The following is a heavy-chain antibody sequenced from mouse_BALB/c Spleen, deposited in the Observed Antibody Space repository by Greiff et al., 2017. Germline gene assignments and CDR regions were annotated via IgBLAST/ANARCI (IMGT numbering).Heavy chain of an antibody. J-gene: IGHJ4*01. CDR3: ARESYYYGSSLYAMDY. CDR2: IWGDGST. V-gene: IGHV2-6-7*01. Sequence: QVQLKESGPGLVAPSQSLSITCTVSGFSLTSYGVHWVRQPPGKGLEWLGMIWGDGSTDYNSALKSRLSISKDNSKSQVFLKMNSLQTDDTARYYCARESYYYGSSLYAMDYWGQGTSVTVSS. CDR1: GFSLTSYG. D-gene: IGHD1-1*01.